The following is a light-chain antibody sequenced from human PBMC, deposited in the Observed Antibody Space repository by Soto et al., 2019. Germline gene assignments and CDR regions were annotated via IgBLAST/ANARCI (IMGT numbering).Light chain of an antibody. Sequence: DIQMTQSPSTLSASVGDRVTITCLSSQSISSWLAWYQQKPGKAPKPLIYDASSLGSGVPSRFSGSGAGTEFTLTISSLQPDDFATYYCQQYNSWYTFGQGTKLEIK. J-gene: IGKJ2*01. CDR2: DAS. V-gene: IGKV1-5*01. CDR3: QQYNSWYT. CDR1: QSISSW.